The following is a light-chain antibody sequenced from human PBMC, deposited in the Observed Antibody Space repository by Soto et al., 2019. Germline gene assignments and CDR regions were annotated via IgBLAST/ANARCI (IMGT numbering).Light chain of an antibody. J-gene: IGKJ1*01. V-gene: IGKV3-15*01. Sequence: IVMTQSPATMSVSPGERVTLSCRASQSFSTTLAWYQQKPGQAPRLLIYGASTRANGIPARFSGGGSGTEFTLTISSRQSDDFAVYYCQHYNNWPPLTFGQGTKV. CDR3: QHYNNWPPLT. CDR2: GAS. CDR1: QSFSTT.